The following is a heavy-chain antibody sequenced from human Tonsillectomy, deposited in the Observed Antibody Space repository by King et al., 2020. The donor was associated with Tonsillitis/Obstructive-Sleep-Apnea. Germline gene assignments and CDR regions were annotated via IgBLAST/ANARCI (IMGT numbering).Heavy chain of an antibody. J-gene: IGHJ4*02. D-gene: IGHD3-16*01. CDR2: ISTGSRNYT. V-gene: IGHV3-11*05. CDR3: ATITGGGAPPQ. CDR1: GFTFSDYY. Sequence: EQLVQSGGGLVKPGGSLRLSCAASGFTFSDYYMTWIRQAPGKGLEWVSYISTGSRNYTNYTESVKGRFTISRDNAKNSLYLQMNSLRADDTAVYYCATITGGGAPPQWGQGTLVTVSS.